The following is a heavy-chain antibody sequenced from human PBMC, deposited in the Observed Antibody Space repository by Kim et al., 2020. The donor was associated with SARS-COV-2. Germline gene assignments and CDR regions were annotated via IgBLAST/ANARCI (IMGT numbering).Heavy chain of an antibody. CDR3: ANAPYYSDSTGHYRG. J-gene: IGHJ1*01. D-gene: IGHD3-22*01. Sequence: GGSLRLSCAASGFTFSSYGMNWVRQAPGKGLEWVAVISYDGTNKYYADSVKGRFIISRDNSKNTLYLQMNSLRPEDTAVYYCANAPYYSDSTGHYRGWG. CDR1: GFTFSSYG. V-gene: IGHV3-30*18. CDR2: ISYDGTNK.